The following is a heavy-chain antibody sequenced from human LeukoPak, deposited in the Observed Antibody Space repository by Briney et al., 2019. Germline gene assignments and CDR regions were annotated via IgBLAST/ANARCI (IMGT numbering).Heavy chain of an antibody. V-gene: IGHV1-24*01. CDR2: FDPEDGET. CDR1: GYTLTELS. D-gene: IGHD3-9*01. CDR3: ATEILTGYYKLIRPFDY. J-gene: IGHJ4*02. Sequence: GASVKVSCKVSGYTLTELSMHWVRQAPGKGLEWMGGFDPEDGETIYAQKFQGRVTMTEDTSTDTAYMELSSLRSEDAAVYYCATEILTGYYKLIRPFDYWGQGTLVTVSS.